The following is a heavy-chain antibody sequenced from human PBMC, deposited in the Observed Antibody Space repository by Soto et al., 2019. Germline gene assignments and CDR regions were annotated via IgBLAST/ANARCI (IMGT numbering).Heavy chain of an antibody. J-gene: IGHJ5*02. V-gene: IGHV4-59*01. Sequence: PSETLSLTCTVSGGSISSYYWSWIRQPPGKGLEWIGYIYYSGSTNYNPSLKSRVTISVDTSKNQFSLKLSSVTAADTAVYYCARSAYYYILTGYYHNLLAPCGQGTLVPGSS. CDR1: GGSISSYY. CDR2: IYYSGST. CDR3: ARSAYYYILTGYYHNLLAP. D-gene: IGHD3-9*01.